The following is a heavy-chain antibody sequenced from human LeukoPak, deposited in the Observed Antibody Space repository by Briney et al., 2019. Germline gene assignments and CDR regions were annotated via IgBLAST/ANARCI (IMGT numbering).Heavy chain of an antibody. V-gene: IGHV3-21*01. CDR3: ARAAHYYYMDV. CDR2: ISSSSSYI. CDR1: GFTFSSYS. Sequence: TGGSLRLSCAASGFTFSSYSMNWVRQVPGKGLEWVSSISSSSSYIYYADSVKGRFTISRDNAKNSLYLQMNSLRAEDTAVYYCARAAHYYYMDVWGKGTTVTVSS. D-gene: IGHD6-13*01. J-gene: IGHJ6*03.